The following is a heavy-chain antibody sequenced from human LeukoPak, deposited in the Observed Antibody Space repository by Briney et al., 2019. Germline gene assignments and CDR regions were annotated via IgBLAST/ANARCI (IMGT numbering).Heavy chain of an antibody. J-gene: IGHJ6*04. CDR2: VFYSGST. V-gene: IGHV4-39*02. D-gene: IGHD3-10*02. CDR3: AELGITMIGGV. Sequence: SETLSLTCTVSGGSVSTNAYYWAWIRQSPGKGLEWIGSVFYSGSTYSNPSLESRLTLSLDTSKNHFSLKLTSVTAADTAVYYCAELGITMIGGVWGKGTTVTISS. CDR1: GGSVSTNAYY.